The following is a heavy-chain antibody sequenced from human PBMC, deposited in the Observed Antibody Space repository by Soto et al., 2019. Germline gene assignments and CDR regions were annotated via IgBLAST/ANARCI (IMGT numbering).Heavy chain of an antibody. CDR3: ARAGLAVTRSGESGMDV. Sequence: ASVKVSCKASGYTFTDYYVHWVRQAPGQGLEWMGWINPNNGGTKYAQKFQGRVTMTRDTSITIAYIELSRLRADDTAIYYCARAGLAVTRSGESGMDVWCQGTKVTVSS. D-gene: IGHD1-26*01. V-gene: IGHV1-2*02. CDR2: INPNNGGT. J-gene: IGHJ6*02. CDR1: GYTFTDYY.